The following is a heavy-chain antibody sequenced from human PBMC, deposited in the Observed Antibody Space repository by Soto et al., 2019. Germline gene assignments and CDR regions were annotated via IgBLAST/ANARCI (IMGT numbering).Heavy chain of an antibody. CDR2: TYYRSKWYN. CDR1: GDSVSSNSAA. Sequence: SQTLSLTCAISGDSVSSNSAAWNWIRQSPSRGLEWLGRTYYRSKWYNDYAVSVKSRITINPDTSKNQFSLQLNSVTPEDTAVYYCARDPYYYDSSGYSNFDYWGQGTLVTVSS. D-gene: IGHD3-22*01. J-gene: IGHJ4*02. V-gene: IGHV6-1*01. CDR3: ARDPYYYDSSGYSNFDY.